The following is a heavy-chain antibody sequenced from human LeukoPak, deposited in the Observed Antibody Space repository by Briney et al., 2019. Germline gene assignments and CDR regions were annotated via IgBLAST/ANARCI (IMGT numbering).Heavy chain of an antibody. CDR3: ARDRYYYDSSGSVFDY. D-gene: IGHD3-22*01. Sequence: SETLSLTCTVSGGSISSSTYYWAWVRQPPGKGLEWIASIYYSGTTYYNPSLKSRVTTSVDTSRNQFSLNLSSVTAADTAVYYCARDRYYYDSSGSVFDYWGQGTLVTVSS. CDR1: GGSISSSTYY. J-gene: IGHJ4*02. CDR2: IYYSGTT. V-gene: IGHV4-39*07.